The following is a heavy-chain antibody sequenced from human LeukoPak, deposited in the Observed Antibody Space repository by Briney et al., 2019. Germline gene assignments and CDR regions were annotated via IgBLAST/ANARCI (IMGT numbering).Heavy chain of an antibody. Sequence: GGSLRLSCAASGFTFSNYAMSWVRQAPGKGLEWVSAISGSGASTYSADSVKGRFTISRDNSKNTPYLQMNSLRAEDTAVYYCARVPQWELWGKYNWFDPWGQGTLVTVSS. J-gene: IGHJ5*02. CDR3: ARVPQWELWGKYNWFDP. D-gene: IGHD1-26*01. CDR1: GFTFSNYA. CDR2: ISGSGAST. V-gene: IGHV3-23*01.